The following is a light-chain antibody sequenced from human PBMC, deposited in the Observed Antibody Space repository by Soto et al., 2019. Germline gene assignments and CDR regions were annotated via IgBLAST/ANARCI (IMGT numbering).Light chain of an antibody. CDR3: MQALQTPLT. J-gene: IGKJ4*01. CDR1: QSLLHSDGYNH. Sequence: DVVMTQSPLSLPVTPGEPASISCRSSQSLLHSDGYNHLNWFLQRPGESPQVLIYLGCTRAPGVPDRLSGSGSGTDFTLKISRVEAEDVGVYYCMQALQTPLTFGGGNKVEIK. CDR2: LGC. V-gene: IGKV2-28*01.